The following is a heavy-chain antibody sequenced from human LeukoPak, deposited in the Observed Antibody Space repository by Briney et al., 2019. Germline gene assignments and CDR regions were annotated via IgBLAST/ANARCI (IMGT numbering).Heavy chain of an antibody. J-gene: IGHJ5*02. CDR3: ARNPRPYYYVGWFDP. V-gene: IGHV4-59*01. CDR2: IYYSGST. D-gene: IGHD3-22*01. CDR1: GGSISSYY. Sequence: SETLSLTCTVSGGSISSYYWSWIRQPPGEGLEWIGYIYYSGSTNYNPSLKSRVTISVDTSKDQFSLKLSSVTAADTAVCYCARNPRPYYYVGWFDPWGQGTLVTVSS.